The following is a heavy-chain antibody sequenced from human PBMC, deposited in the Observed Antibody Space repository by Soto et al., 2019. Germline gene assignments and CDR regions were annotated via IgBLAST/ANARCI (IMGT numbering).Heavy chain of an antibody. CDR3: ARSVGIVVVPAAIFDP. D-gene: IGHD2-2*01. CDR1: GYTFTGYY. Sequence: QVQLVQSGAEVKKPGASVKVSCKASGYTFTGYYMHWVRQAPGQGLEWMGWINPNSGGTNYAQKCQGWVTMTRDTSISTAYMELSRLRSDDTAVYYCARSVGIVVVPAAIFDPWGQGTLVTVSS. V-gene: IGHV1-2*04. CDR2: INPNSGGT. J-gene: IGHJ5*02.